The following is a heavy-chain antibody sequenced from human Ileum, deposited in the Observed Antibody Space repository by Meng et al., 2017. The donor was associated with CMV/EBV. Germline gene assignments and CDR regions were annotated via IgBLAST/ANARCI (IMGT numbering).Heavy chain of an antibody. V-gene: IGHV4-31*02. D-gene: IGHD2-15*01. CDR3: ARGPGYVNSRDSVSPSYFDY. CDR1: NSGDYF. CDR2: IFSTGHT. J-gene: IGHJ4*02. Sequence: NSGDYFWSWIRQHPGKGLEWIGYIFSTGHTSYNPSLESRVTISVDTSKNHFSLKLTSVTAADAAVYYCARGPGYVNSRDSVSPSYFDYWGQGTLVTVSS.